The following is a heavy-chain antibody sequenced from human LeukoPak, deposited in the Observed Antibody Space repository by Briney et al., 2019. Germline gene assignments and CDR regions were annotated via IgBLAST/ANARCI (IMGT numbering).Heavy chain of an antibody. J-gene: IGHJ3*02. CDR1: GGSISSSSYY. D-gene: IGHD3-22*01. CDR3: ARDSSRSRYYYDTTGYRIDAFDI. Sequence: SETLSLTCTVSGGSISSSSYYWGWIRQPPGKGLEWIGSIYYSGSTYYNPSLKSRVTISLDTSNNQFSLKLNSVTAADTAVYYCARDSSRSRYYYDTTGYRIDAFDIWGHGTMVTVSS. V-gene: IGHV4-39*07. CDR2: IYYSGST.